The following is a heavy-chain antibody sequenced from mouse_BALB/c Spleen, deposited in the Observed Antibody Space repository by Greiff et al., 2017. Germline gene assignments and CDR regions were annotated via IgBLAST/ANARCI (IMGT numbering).Heavy chain of an antibody. CDR2: ISSGGSYT. D-gene: IGHD2-4*01. V-gene: IGHV5-9-3*01. J-gene: IGHJ4*01. CDR1: GFTFSSYA. Sequence: EVQVVESGGGLVKPGGSLKLSCAASGFTFSSYAMSWVRQTPEKRLGWVATISSGGSYTYYPDSVKGRFTISRDNAKNTLYLQMSSLRSEDTAMYYCARRGGITTYAMDYWGQGTSVTVSS. CDR3: ARRGGITTYAMDY.